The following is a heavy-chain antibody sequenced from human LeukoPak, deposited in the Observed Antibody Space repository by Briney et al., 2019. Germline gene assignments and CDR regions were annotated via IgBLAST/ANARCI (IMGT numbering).Heavy chain of an antibody. CDR2: FDPEDGET. V-gene: IGHV1-24*01. D-gene: IGHD6-13*01. Sequence: ASVKVSCKVSGYTLTELSMHWVRQAPGKGLEWMGGFDPEDGETIYAQKFQGRVTTTEDTSTDTAYMELSSLRSEDTAVYYCATAKSIAAAYDAFDIWGQGTMVTVSS. J-gene: IGHJ3*02. CDR1: GYTLTELS. CDR3: ATAKSIAAAYDAFDI.